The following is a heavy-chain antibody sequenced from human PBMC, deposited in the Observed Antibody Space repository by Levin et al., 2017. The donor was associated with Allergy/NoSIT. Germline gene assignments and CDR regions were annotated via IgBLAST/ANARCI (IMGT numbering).Heavy chain of an antibody. CDR2: ISWNSGSI. CDR1: GFTFDDYA. D-gene: IGHD3-10*01. CDR3: ARDNIGLADACDS. V-gene: IGHV3-9*01. Sequence: SLKISCAASGFTFDDYAMHWVRQAPGKGLEWVSGISWNSGSIGYADSVKGRFIIFRDNDKNPLYLQMNSLRTEETALYYCARDNIGLADACDSWGQGKMVIVSS. J-gene: IGHJ3*02.